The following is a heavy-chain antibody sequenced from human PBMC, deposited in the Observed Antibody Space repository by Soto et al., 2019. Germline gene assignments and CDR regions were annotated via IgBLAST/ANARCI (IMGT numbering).Heavy chain of an antibody. V-gene: IGHV3-33*01. CDR3: ARRKISPPTRGAASARGGMDV. J-gene: IGHJ6*02. Sequence: QVQLVESGGGVVQPGRSLRLSCAASGFNFNNYGMHWVRQAPGKGLEWVAVIWNDGNGYYYANSVKGRFTISRDNSKNTLYLQMGSLRAEDTAVYYCARRKISPPTRGAASARGGMDVWGQGTTVTVSS. CDR1: GFNFNNYG. D-gene: IGHD6-13*01. CDR2: IWNDGNGY.